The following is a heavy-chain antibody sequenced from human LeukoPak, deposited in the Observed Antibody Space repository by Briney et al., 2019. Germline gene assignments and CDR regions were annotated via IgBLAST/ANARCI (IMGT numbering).Heavy chain of an antibody. Sequence: GGSLRLSCGASGFTFSTYAMSWVRHGPGKGLEWVSSISGSGDNTLYDDSVKGRFTISRDNSKNTLYLQMNSLRAEDTAVYYCAKEGGSYRANWFDPWGQGTLVTVSS. CDR2: ISGSGDNT. V-gene: IGHV3-23*01. D-gene: IGHD1-26*01. CDR3: AKEGGSYRANWFDP. J-gene: IGHJ5*02. CDR1: GFTFSTYA.